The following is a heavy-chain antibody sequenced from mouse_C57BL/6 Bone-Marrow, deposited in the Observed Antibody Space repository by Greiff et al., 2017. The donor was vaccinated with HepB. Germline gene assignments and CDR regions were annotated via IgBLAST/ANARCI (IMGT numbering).Heavy chain of an antibody. Sequence: EVMLVESGGGLVKPGGSLKLSCAASGFTFSDYGMHWVRQAPEKGLEWVAYISSGSSTIYYADTVKGRFTISRDNAKNTLFLQMTSLRSEDTAMYYCARHNYYGSSYVAYWGQGTLVTVSA. CDR1: GFTFSDYG. V-gene: IGHV5-17*01. D-gene: IGHD1-1*01. CDR2: ISSGSSTI. J-gene: IGHJ3*01. CDR3: ARHNYYGSSYVAY.